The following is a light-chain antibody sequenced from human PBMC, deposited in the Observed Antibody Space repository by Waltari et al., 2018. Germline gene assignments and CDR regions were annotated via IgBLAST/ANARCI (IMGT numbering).Light chain of an antibody. J-gene: IGKJ1*01. CDR3: QQYAGTPS. V-gene: IGKV1-39*01. CDR1: QPIAGA. CDR2: GAS. Sequence: DIQMTQSPSSLSASVGDRVTITCRTSQPIAGALTWYQLKPGKAPRLLIYGASGLQSGAPSRFSGGGSGTEFTLTIHSLQPEDFATYSCQQYAGTPSFGQGTKVEVK.